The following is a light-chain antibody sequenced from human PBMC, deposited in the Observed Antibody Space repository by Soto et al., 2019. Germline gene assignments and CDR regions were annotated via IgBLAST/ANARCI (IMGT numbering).Light chain of an antibody. V-gene: IGKV1-5*03. CDR1: QSVSNW. Sequence: DIPMTQSPSTLSASVGDTVTITCRASQSVSNWLAWYQQKPGKAPKLLIYKASSLERGVPPRFSGSGSGTEFTLTISSLQADDFATYYCQQYRSYLYTFGQGTKLEI. CDR2: KAS. CDR3: QQYRSYLYT. J-gene: IGKJ2*01.